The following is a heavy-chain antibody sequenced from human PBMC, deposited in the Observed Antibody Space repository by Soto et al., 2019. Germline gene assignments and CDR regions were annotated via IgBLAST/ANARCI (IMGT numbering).Heavy chain of an antibody. CDR2: MNPNSGNT. D-gene: IGHD3-22*01. CDR3: TTVYDSSGYYYRDAFDI. CDR1: GYTFTSCD. V-gene: IGHV1-8*01. Sequence: ASVKVSCKASGYTFTSCDINWVRQATGQGLEWMGWMNPNSGNTGYAQKFQGRVTMTRNTSISTAYMELSSLKTEDTAVYYCTTVYDSSGYYYRDAFDIRGQGTMVTVSS. J-gene: IGHJ3*02.